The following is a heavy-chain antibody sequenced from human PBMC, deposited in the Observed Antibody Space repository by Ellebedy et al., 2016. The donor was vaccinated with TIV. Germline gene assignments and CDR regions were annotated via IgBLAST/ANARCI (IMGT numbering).Heavy chain of an antibody. CDR3: ARGGYGRPFDC. Sequence: GESLKISCAASGFTFSNYWMKWVRQVPGKGLEWVANIKQDGSENYYVDSVKGRFTISRDNAKNSLFLQMNSLRVEDTAVYFCARGGYGRPFDCWGQGTLVTVSS. J-gene: IGHJ4*02. D-gene: IGHD5-12*01. CDR2: IKQDGSEN. CDR1: GFTFSNYW. V-gene: IGHV3-7*03.